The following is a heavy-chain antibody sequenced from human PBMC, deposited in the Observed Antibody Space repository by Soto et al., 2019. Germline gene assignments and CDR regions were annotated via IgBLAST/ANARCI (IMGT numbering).Heavy chain of an antibody. Sequence: QVQLVESGGGVVQPGRSLRLSCAASGFTFSSYGMHWVRQAPGKGLEWVAVISYDGSNKYYADSVKGRFTISRDNSKNTLYLQMNSLRAKDTAVYYCAKVSSALSSLDYWGQGTLVTVSS. J-gene: IGHJ4*02. D-gene: IGHD6-6*01. V-gene: IGHV3-30*18. CDR1: GFTFSSYG. CDR3: AKVSSALSSLDY. CDR2: ISYDGSNK.